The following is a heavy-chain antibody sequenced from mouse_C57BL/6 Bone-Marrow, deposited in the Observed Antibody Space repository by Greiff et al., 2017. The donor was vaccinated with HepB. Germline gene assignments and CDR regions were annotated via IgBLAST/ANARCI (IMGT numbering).Heavy chain of an antibody. J-gene: IGHJ1*03. Sequence: EVMLVESGPGLAKPSQTLSLTCSVTGYSITSDYWNWIRKFPGNKLEYMGYISYSGSTYYNPSLKSRISITRDTSKNQYYLQLNSVTTEDTATYYCARWGITTVVASSPGYFDVWGTGTTVTVSS. CDR3: ARWGITTVVASSPGYFDV. CDR2: ISYSGST. CDR1: GYSITSDY. D-gene: IGHD1-1*01. V-gene: IGHV3-8*01.